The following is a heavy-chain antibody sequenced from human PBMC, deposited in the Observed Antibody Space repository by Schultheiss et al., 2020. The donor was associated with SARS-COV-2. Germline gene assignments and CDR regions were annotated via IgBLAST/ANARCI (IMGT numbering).Heavy chain of an antibody. V-gene: IGHV4-4*07. CDR3: ARGPRAMVQGGSVDP. CDR1: GGSISSYY. CDR2: IYTSGST. Sequence: SETLSLTCTVSGGSISSYYWSWIRQPPGKGLEWIGRIYTSGSTNYNPSLKSRVTISVDTSKNQFSLKLSSVTAADTAVYYCARGPRAMVQGGSVDPWGQGTLVTVSS. J-gene: IGHJ5*02. D-gene: IGHD5-18*01.